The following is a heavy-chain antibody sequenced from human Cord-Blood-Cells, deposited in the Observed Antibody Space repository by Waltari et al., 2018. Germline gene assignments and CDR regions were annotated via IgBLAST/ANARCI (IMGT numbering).Heavy chain of an antibody. CDR3: ARHIAGWDDAFDI. CDR1: GGSSSSSSYY. D-gene: IGHD1-26*01. Sequence: QLQLQESGPGLVKPSETLSLTCTVSGGSSSSSSYYWGWIRQPPGKGLEWIGSIYYSGSTYYNPSLKSRVTISVDTSKNQFSLKLSSVTAVDTAVYYCARHIAGWDDAFDIWGQGTMVTDSS. J-gene: IGHJ3*02. V-gene: IGHV4-39*01. CDR2: IYYSGST.